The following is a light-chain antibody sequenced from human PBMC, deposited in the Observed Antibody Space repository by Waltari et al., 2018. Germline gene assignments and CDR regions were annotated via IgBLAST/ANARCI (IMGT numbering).Light chain of an antibody. Sequence: QSALTQPASVSGSPGQSITISCTGTSSGVGSYNLVSWYQQHPGKAPKLMIYEGSKRPSGFSNRFSGSKSGNTASLTISGLQAEDEADYYCCSYAGSSTYVFGTGTKVTVL. CDR2: EGS. CDR3: CSYAGSSTYV. V-gene: IGLV2-23*01. CDR1: SSGVGSYNL. J-gene: IGLJ1*01.